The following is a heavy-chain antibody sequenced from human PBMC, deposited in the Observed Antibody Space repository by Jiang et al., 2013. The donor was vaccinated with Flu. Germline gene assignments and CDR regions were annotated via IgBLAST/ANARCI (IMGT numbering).Heavy chain of an antibody. CDR3: ARDSLYDFWSGYLNWFDP. CDR2: IFGNGEFA. Sequence: EWIGRIFGNGEFAKXNPSLKSRVTLSADTSKNQISLNLRSVTAADTAVYYCARDSLYDFWSGYLNWFDPWGQGTPVTVSS. J-gene: IGHJ5*02. D-gene: IGHD3-3*01. V-gene: IGHV4-4*07.